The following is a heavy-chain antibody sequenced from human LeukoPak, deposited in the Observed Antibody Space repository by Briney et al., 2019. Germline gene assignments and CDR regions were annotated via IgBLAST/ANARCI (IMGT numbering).Heavy chain of an antibody. D-gene: IGHD2-15*01. V-gene: IGHV1-18*01. Sequence: ASVKVSCKASGYTFTSYGISWVRQAPGQGLEWMGWISVYNGNTDYEEKFQDRVTMTTDTSTNTAYMELRSLRSDDTAVYYCARVDVDSPFDYWGQGTLVTVSS. CDR1: GYTFTSYG. CDR2: ISVYNGNT. CDR3: ARVDVDSPFDY. J-gene: IGHJ4*02.